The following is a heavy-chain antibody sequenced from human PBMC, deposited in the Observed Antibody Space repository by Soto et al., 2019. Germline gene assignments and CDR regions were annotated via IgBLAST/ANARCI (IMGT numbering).Heavy chain of an antibody. D-gene: IGHD3-10*01. Sequence: SETLCLTCAVYGGSFGGYYWSWIRQPPGKGLEWIGEINHSGSTNYNPSLKSRVTISVDTSKNQFSLKLSSVTAADTAVYYCARGGITMVRVRYYYMDVWGKGTTVTVSS. CDR1: GGSFGGYY. V-gene: IGHV4-34*01. CDR3: ARGGITMVRVRYYYMDV. CDR2: INHSGST. J-gene: IGHJ6*03.